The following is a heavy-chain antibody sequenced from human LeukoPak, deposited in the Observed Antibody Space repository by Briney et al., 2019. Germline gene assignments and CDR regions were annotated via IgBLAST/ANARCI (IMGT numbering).Heavy chain of an antibody. CDR2: INHSGST. CDR3: ARRGSKVRGPNPKNWFDP. D-gene: IGHD3-10*01. Sequence: SETLSLTCAVYGGSFSGYYWSWIRQPPGKGLEWIGEINHSGSTNYNPSLKSRVTISVDTSKNQFSLKLCSVTAADTAVYYCARRGSKVRGPNPKNWFDPWGQGTLVTVSS. J-gene: IGHJ5*02. V-gene: IGHV4-34*01. CDR1: GGSFSGYY.